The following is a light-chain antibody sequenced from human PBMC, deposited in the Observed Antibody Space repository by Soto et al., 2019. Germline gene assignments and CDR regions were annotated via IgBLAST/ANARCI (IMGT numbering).Light chain of an antibody. Sequence: EIVLTQSPATLSLSPGERATLSCRASQSVSSYLAWYQQKPGQAPRLLIYDASNRATGIPARFNGSGSWTDFTLTISSKEPEDYAVYYCQQRSNWLTFGGGTKVEIK. CDR2: DAS. J-gene: IGKJ4*01. CDR3: QQRSNWLT. V-gene: IGKV3-11*01. CDR1: QSVSSY.